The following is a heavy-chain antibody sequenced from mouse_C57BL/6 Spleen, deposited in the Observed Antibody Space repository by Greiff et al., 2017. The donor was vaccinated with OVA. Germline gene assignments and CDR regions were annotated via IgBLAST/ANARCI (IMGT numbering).Heavy chain of an antibody. Sequence: VQLQESGAELVKPGASVKISCKASGYAFSSYWMNWVKQRPGKGLEWIGQIYPGDGDTNYNGKFKGKATLTADKSSSTAHMQLSSLTSEDSAVYFCARHLYWYFDVWGTGTTVTVSS. J-gene: IGHJ1*03. CDR3: ARHLYWYFDV. V-gene: IGHV1-80*01. CDR2: IYPGDGDT. CDR1: GYAFSSYW.